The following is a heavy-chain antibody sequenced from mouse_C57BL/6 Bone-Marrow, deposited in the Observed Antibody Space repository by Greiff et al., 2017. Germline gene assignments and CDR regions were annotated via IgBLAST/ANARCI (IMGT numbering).Heavy chain of an antibody. V-gene: IGHV3-6*01. D-gene: IGHD1-1*01. Sequence: DVQLQESGPGLVKPSQSLSLTCSVTGYSIPSGYYWNWIRQFPGNKLEWMGYISYDGSNNYNPSLKNQIPIPRDKSKNQFFLKLNSVTTEVTATYYGVRDYYGSSLTPLFDYWGQGTTLTVSS. CDR2: ISYDGSN. J-gene: IGHJ2*01. CDR1: GYSIPSGYY. CDR3: VRDYYGSSLTPLFDY.